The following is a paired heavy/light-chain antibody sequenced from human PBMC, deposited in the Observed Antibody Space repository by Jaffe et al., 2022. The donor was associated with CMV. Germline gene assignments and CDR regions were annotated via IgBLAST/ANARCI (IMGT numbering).Heavy chain of an antibody. J-gene: IGHJ4*02. D-gene: IGHD2-15*01. CDR3: AKHLNTGRLPLLDS. CDR1: GASISGSDSY. V-gene: IGHV4-39*01. CDR2: TYSTGSA. Sequence: QLLLQESGPGLVKPSETLSLTCTVSGASISGSDSYWAWIRQPPGKPLEWIGGTYSTGSATHNPSLESRVTISVDTSKNQFSLRLTSVTAADSALYYCAKHLNTGRLPLLDSWGQGILVTVSS.
Light chain of an antibody. Sequence: DVQMTQSPSTLSASVGDSVTISCRASQSIHFWLAWYQQRPGKAPNLLIYKASTLKNGVPSRFSGSGSGTDFTLTISDLHPDDFATYYCQEYKSDSGTFGQGTHLDIK. J-gene: IGKJ2*01. CDR2: KAS. CDR3: QEYKSDSGT. V-gene: IGKV1-5*03. CDR1: QSIHFW.